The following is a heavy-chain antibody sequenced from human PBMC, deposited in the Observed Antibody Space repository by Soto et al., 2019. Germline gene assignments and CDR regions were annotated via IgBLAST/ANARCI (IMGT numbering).Heavy chain of an antibody. CDR2: ISSSGSTI. J-gene: IGHJ6*02. CDR3: ARALWSSYPYYYYGMDF. CDR1: GFTFSSYE. V-gene: IGHV3-48*03. D-gene: IGHD3-3*01. Sequence: GGSLRLSCAASGFTFSSYEMNWVRQAPGKGLEWVSYISSSGSTIYYSDSVKGRFTISRDNAKKSLYLQMNSLRAEDTAAYYCARALWSSYPYYYYGMDFWGQGTPVTVSS.